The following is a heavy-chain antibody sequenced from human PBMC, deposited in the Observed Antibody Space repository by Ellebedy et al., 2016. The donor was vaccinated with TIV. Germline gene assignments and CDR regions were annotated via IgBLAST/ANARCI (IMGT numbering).Heavy chain of an antibody. D-gene: IGHD5-12*01. V-gene: IGHV3-23*01. CDR1: GFTFSSYA. J-gene: IGHJ4*02. CDR2: ISGSGGRT. CDR3: AKQGYEDY. Sequence: GESLKISCAASGFTFSSYAMSWVRQAPGKGLEWVSAISGSGGRTYYADSVKGRFTISRDNSKNTLYLQMNSLRAEDTAVYYCAKQGYEDYWGQGTLVTVSS.